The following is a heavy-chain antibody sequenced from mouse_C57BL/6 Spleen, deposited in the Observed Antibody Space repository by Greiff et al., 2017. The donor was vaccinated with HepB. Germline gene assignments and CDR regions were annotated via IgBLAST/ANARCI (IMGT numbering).Heavy chain of an antibody. J-gene: IGHJ2*01. CDR1: GFTFSDYG. Sequence: EVMLVESGGGLVKPGGSLKLSCAASGFTFSDYGMHWVRQAPEKGLEWVAYISSGSSTIYYADTVKGRFTISRDNAKNTLFLQMTSLRSEDTAMYYCARGPPYYGSSYFDYWGQGTTLTVSS. CDR3: ARGPPYYGSSYFDY. V-gene: IGHV5-17*01. CDR2: ISSGSSTI. D-gene: IGHD1-1*01.